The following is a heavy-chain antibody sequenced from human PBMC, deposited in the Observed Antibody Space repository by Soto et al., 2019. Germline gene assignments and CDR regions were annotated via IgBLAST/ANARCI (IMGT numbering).Heavy chain of an antibody. V-gene: IGHV3-30*18. CDR1: GFTFNFFG. CDR3: AKERRYSFDAFDI. Sequence: QEQLVESGGGVVQAGRSLRLSCAASGFTFNFFGMHWVRQAPGKGLEWVAVISYDGSEKYYADSVKGRFTMSRDNSKNMVYLEMIRLRPEDTSVYYCAKERRYSFDAFDIWGHGTMVTVSS. CDR2: ISYDGSEK. J-gene: IGHJ3*02. D-gene: IGHD5-12*01.